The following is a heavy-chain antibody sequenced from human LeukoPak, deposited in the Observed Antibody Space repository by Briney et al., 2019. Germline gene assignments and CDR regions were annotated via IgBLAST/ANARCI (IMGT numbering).Heavy chain of an antibody. Sequence: GGSLRLPCVASGSTFDDYGMSWVRQAPGKGLEWVSAINWNGGRTGYADSVKGRFTISRDNAKNSLYLQMNSLRAEDTALYYCAILGRVDAFDIWGQGTMVTVSS. CDR2: INWNGGRT. CDR3: AILGRVDAFDI. D-gene: IGHD3-16*01. J-gene: IGHJ3*02. V-gene: IGHV3-20*04. CDR1: GSTFDDYG.